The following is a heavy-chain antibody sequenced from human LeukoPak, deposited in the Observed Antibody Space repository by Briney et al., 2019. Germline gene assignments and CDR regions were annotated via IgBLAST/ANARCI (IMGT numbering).Heavy chain of an antibody. Sequence: PSETLSLTCAVSGGSISSGGYSWSWIRQPPGKGLEWIGYIYHSGSTYYNPSLKSRVTISVDRSKNQFSLKLSSVTAADTAVYYCARVTGTKYIYYYYGMDVWGQGTTVTVSS. V-gene: IGHV4-30-2*01. CDR3: ARVTGTKYIYYYYGMDV. CDR2: IYHSGST. D-gene: IGHD1-1*01. CDR1: GGSISSGGYS. J-gene: IGHJ6*02.